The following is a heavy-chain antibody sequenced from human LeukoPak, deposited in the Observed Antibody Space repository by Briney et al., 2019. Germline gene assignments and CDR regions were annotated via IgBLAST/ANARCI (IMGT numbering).Heavy chain of an antibody. Sequence: GGSLRLSCAASGFTFSDHYIDWVRQAPGKGLEWVGRSRDKGNSYTTAYAASVRGRFTISRDDSKNSLYLQMNSLKIEDTAVYYCTKLARAPRDFDYWGQGTLVTVSS. CDR3: TKLARAPRDFDY. CDR2: SRDKGNSYTT. D-gene: IGHD3-10*01. J-gene: IGHJ4*02. V-gene: IGHV3-72*01. CDR1: GFTFSDHY.